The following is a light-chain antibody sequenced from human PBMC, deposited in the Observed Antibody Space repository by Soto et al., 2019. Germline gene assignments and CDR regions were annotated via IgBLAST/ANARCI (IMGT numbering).Light chain of an antibody. J-gene: IGKJ1*01. CDR1: QSVSSSY. Sequence: EIVLTQSPGTLSLSPGERATLSCRASQSVSSSYLAWYQQKPGQAPRLLIYGASSRATGIPDRFSGSGSGTDFNLTISRLEPEDFAVYYCHQYDSSPVTFGQGTKVEIK. CDR2: GAS. CDR3: HQYDSSPVT. V-gene: IGKV3-20*01.